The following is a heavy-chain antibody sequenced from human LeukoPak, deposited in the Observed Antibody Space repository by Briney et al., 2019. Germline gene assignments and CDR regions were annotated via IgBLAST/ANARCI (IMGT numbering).Heavy chain of an antibody. CDR1: GGSISISGYY. Sequence: SETLSLTCTVSGGSISISGYYWGWIRQPPGKGLEWIAGIYYSGSTYYNPSLKSRATISVDTSKNQLSLKLSSLTAADTAVYYCARHEYSGSYYGLSWFDPWGQGTLVTVSS. CDR2: IYYSGST. V-gene: IGHV4-39*01. D-gene: IGHD1-26*01. J-gene: IGHJ5*02. CDR3: ARHEYSGSYYGLSWFDP.